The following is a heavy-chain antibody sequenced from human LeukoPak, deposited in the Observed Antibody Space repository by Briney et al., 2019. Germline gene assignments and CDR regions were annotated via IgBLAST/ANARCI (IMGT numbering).Heavy chain of an antibody. CDR1: GYTFTSYY. D-gene: IGHD3-10*01. CDR3: ARETMVRGVRPPSYYMDV. V-gene: IGHV1-46*01. Sequence: ASVKVSCKASGYTFTSYYMHWVRQAPGQGLEWMGIINPSGGSTSYAQKFQGRVTMTRDMSTSTVYMELSSLRSEDTAVYYCARETMVRGVRPPSYYMDVWGKGTTVTISS. CDR2: INPSGGST. J-gene: IGHJ6*03.